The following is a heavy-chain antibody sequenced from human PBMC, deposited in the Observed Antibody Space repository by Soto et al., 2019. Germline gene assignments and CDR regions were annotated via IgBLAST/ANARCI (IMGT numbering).Heavy chain of an antibody. CDR3: AALSYYYGSGSVNFDY. CDR2: IIPILGIA. Sequence: QVQLVQSGAEVKKPGSSVKVSCKASGGTFSSYTISWVRQAPGQGLEWMGRIIPILGIANYAQKFQGRVTSTADKSTSTAYMELSSLRSEDTAVYYCAALSYYYGSGSVNFDYWGQGTLVTVSS. V-gene: IGHV1-69*02. D-gene: IGHD3-10*01. J-gene: IGHJ4*02. CDR1: GGTFSSYT.